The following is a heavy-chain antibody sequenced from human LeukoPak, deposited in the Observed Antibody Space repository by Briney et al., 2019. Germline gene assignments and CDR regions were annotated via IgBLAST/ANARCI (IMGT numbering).Heavy chain of an antibody. D-gene: IGHD3-9*01. CDR1: GFTFSSYW. CDR3: ARGRGKPVISIYYDILTGPEY. CDR2: IYSDGRT. J-gene: IGHJ4*02. V-gene: IGHV3-53*01. Sequence: GGSLRLSCAASGFTFSSYWMSWVRQAPGKGLEWVSVIYSDGRTYYTDSVKGRFTISRDNPKNTVYLQMNSLRAEDTAVYYCARGRGKPVISIYYDILTGPEYWGQGTLVTVSS.